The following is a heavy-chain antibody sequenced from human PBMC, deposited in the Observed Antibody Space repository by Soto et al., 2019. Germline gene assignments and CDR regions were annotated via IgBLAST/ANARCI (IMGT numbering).Heavy chain of an antibody. Sequence: SLRLSCEASGFTFSTYPMNWVRQAPGKGLEWVAVISYDGSNKYYADSVKGRFTISRDNSKNTLDLHMNSLRAEDTAVYYCAYSSTWYSHFDYWGQGTLVTVS. V-gene: IGHV3-30*04. CDR2: ISYDGSNK. J-gene: IGHJ4*02. D-gene: IGHD6-13*01. CDR1: GFTFSTYP. CDR3: AYSSTWYSHFDY.